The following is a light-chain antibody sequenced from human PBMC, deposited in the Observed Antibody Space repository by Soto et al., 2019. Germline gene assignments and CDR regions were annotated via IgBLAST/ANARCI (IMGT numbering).Light chain of an antibody. J-gene: IGKJ1*01. Sequence: GGRVTITFRASHDISSALAWYQQKPGRAPKLLIYDASKLQSGVPSRFSGSGYGTDFTLTISSLQPEDFATYSCQQFNNYPRTFGQGTKVDIK. CDR3: QQFNNYPRT. CDR2: DAS. V-gene: IGKV1D-13*01. CDR1: HDISSA.